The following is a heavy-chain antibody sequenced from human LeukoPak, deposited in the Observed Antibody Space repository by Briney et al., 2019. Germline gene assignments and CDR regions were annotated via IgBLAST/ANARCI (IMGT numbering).Heavy chain of an antibody. V-gene: IGHV4-59*08. J-gene: IGHJ4*02. CDR3: ARAQLGTHFDY. CDR1: GGSISSYY. CDR2: IYYSGST. Sequence: SETLSLTCTVSGGSISSYYWSWIRQPPGKGLEWIGYIYYSGSTNYNPSLKSRVTISVDTSKNQFSLKLSSVTAADTAVYYCARAQLGTHFDYWGQGTLVTVSS. D-gene: IGHD7-27*01.